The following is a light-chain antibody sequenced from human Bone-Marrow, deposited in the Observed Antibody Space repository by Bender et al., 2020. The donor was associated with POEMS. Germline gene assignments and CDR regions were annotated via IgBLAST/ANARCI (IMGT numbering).Light chain of an antibody. J-gene: IGLJ3*02. CDR2: EVT. CDR1: SGDVGGYNY. CDR3: SSWDDSLSGWV. V-gene: IGLV2-8*01. Sequence: QSALTQPPSASGSPGQSVTISCTGTSGDVGGYNYVSWYQQHPGKAPKLMIYEVTKRPSGVPDRFSGSKSGTSASLAISDIQSEDEGDYYCSSWDDSLSGWVFGGRTKLTVL.